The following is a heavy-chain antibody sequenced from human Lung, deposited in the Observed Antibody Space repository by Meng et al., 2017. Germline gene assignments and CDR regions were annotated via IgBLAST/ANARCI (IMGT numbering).Heavy chain of an antibody. Sequence: QVQLQQWGVGLLTPSETLSLPCVVSGGSFSDYYWSWIRQPPGKGLEWIGEINHSGSTNYNPSLESRATISVDTSQNNLSLKLSSVTAADSAVYYCARGPTTMAHDFDYWGQGTLVTVSS. CDR3: ARGPTTMAHDFDY. J-gene: IGHJ4*02. D-gene: IGHD4-11*01. CDR2: INHSGST. V-gene: IGHV4-34*01. CDR1: GGSFSDYY.